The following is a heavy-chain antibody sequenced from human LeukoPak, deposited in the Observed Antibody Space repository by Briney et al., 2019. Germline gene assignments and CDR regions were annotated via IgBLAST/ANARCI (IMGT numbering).Heavy chain of an antibody. CDR1: GFTFDDYA. D-gene: IGHD6-19*01. V-gene: IGHV3-43*02. CDR2: ISGDGGST. J-gene: IGHJ4*02. CDR3: AKDKDSSGWFGYYFDY. Sequence: PGGSLRLSCAASGFTFDDYAMHWVRQAPGKGLEWVSLISGDGGSTYYADSVKGRFTISRDNSKNSLYLQMNSLRTEDTALCYCAKDKDSSGWFGYYFDYWGQGTLVTVSS.